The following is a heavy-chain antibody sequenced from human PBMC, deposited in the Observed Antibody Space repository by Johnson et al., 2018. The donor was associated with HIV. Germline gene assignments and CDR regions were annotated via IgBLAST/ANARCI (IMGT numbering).Heavy chain of an antibody. CDR1: GFTFSTYG. V-gene: IGHV3-33*01. D-gene: IGHD1-26*01. CDR3: AREGAPSARDFGAFDI. J-gene: IGHJ3*02. Sequence: VQLVESGGGLVQPGGSLRLSCAAFGFTFSTYGIHWVRQAPGKGLEWVAVIWYDGSEKYYVDSVKGRFTISRDNAKNSLYLQMSSLRAEDTAVYYCAREGAPSARDFGAFDIWGQGTMVTVSS. CDR2: IWYDGSEK.